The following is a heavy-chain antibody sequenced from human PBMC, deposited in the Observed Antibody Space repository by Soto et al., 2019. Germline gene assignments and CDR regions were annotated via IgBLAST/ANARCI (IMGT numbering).Heavy chain of an antibody. Sequence: QVQLVQSGAEVKKPGASVKVSCKASGYTFTRNAIHWVRQAPGQRLEWIGRINAGNGDTKYSEKFQGRVTITRDTSASAAYMELSTLGSEDTSIYYCARSEPGYSRFDYWGQGTLVTVSS. V-gene: IGHV1-3*01. D-gene: IGHD3-9*01. CDR2: INAGNGDT. CDR1: GYTFTRNA. CDR3: ARSEPGYSRFDY. J-gene: IGHJ4*02.